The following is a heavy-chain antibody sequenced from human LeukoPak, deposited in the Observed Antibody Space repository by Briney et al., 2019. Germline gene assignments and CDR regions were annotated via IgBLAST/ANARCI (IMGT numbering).Heavy chain of an antibody. V-gene: IGHV3-30-3*01. CDR2: ISKDGSNK. CDR3: ARDPTPYSSLDY. Sequence: GGSLRLSCAASGFTFSNYAMHWVRQAPGKGLEWVAVISKDGSNKYYADSVKGRFTISRDNSKNTLYLQLNILRAEDTAVYYCARDPTPYSSLDYWGQGTLVTVSS. D-gene: IGHD3-22*01. CDR1: GFTFSNYA. J-gene: IGHJ4*02.